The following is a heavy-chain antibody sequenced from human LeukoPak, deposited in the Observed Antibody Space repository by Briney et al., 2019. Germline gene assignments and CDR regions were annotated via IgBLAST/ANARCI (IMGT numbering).Heavy chain of an antibody. CDR2: INHSGST. D-gene: IGHD3-10*01. Sequence: PSETLSLTCAVYGGSFSGYYWSWIRQPPGKGLEWIGEINHSGSTNYNPYLKSRVTISVDTSKNQFSLKLSSVTAADTAVYYCAREGYYGSGSYYLKYNWFDPWGQGTLVTVSS. CDR3: AREGYYGSGSYYLKYNWFDP. J-gene: IGHJ5*02. CDR1: GGSFSGYY. V-gene: IGHV4-34*01.